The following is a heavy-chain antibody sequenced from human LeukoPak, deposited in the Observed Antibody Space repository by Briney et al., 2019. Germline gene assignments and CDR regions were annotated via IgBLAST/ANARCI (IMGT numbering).Heavy chain of an antibody. D-gene: IGHD3-3*01. CDR1: GGTFSSYA. CDR2: IIPIFGTA. CDR3: AREPVLRFLEWEEDAFDI. Sequence: GASVKVSCKASGGTFSSYAISWVRQAPGQGLEWMGGIIPIFGTANYAQTFQGRVTITTDESTSTAYMELSSLRSEDTAVYYCAREPVLRFLEWEEDAFDIWGQGTMVTVSS. J-gene: IGHJ3*02. V-gene: IGHV1-69*05.